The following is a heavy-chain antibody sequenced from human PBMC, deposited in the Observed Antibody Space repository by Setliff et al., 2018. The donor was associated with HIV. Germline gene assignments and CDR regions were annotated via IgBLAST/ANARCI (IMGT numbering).Heavy chain of an antibody. CDR2: VRPYSINK. V-gene: IGHV1-2*02. J-gene: IGHJ6*03. CDR3: AGDLAYCSGGSCYRPPIYYFYYIDV. Sequence: ASVKVSCKASGFAFSDDDIHWVRQAPGQGVEWMGWVRPYSINKVYAQRFQGRVTRTSDPSLSTAYMEVSGLTYDDTATYYCAGDLAYCSGGSCYRPPIYYFYYIDVWGKGTTVTVSS. CDR1: GFAFSDDD. D-gene: IGHD2-15*01.